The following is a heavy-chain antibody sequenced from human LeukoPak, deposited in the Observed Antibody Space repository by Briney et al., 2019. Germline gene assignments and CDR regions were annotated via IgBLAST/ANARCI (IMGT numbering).Heavy chain of an antibody. D-gene: IGHD6-13*01. CDR2: IKQDGSEK. J-gene: IGHJ6*03. V-gene: IGHV3-7*01. CDR1: GFTFSSYW. CDR3: ARESSTPDYYYYMDV. Sequence: GGSLRLSCAASGFTFSSYWMSWVRQAPGKGLEWVANIKQDGSEKYYVDSVKGRFTISRDNAKNSLYLQMNSLRAEDTAVYYCARESSTPDYYYYMDVWGKGTTVTVPS.